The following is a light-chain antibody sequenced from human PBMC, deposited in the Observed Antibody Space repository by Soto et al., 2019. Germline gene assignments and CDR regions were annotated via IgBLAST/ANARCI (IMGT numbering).Light chain of an antibody. J-gene: IGLJ1*01. V-gene: IGLV2-23*02. Sequence: QSALAQPASVSGSPGQSITISCTGTSSDVGSYNLVSWYQQHPGKAPKLMIYEVSKRPSGVSNRFSGSKSGNTASLTISGLQAEDEADYCCCSYAGSSTFVFGTGTQLTVL. CDR1: SSDVGSYNL. CDR2: EVS. CDR3: CSYAGSSTFV.